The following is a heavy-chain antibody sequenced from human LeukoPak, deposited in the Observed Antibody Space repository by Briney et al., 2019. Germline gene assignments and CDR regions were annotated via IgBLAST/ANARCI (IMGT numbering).Heavy chain of an antibody. CDR1: GFTFSDYY. Sequence: GGSLRLSCAASGFTFSDYYMSWIRQAPGKGLEWVSYISSSGSTIYYAESVKGRFTISRDNAKNSLYLEMNSLRAEDTAVYYCARESSYCGGDCYSRYFQHWGQGTLVTVSS. V-gene: IGHV3-11*01. J-gene: IGHJ1*01. D-gene: IGHD2-21*02. CDR2: ISSSGSTI. CDR3: ARESSYCGGDCYSRYFQH.